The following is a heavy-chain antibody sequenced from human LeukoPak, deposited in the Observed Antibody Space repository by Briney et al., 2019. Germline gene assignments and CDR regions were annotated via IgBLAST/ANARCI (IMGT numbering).Heavy chain of an antibody. D-gene: IGHD3-10*01. CDR3: ARGGIPTGPYYYFYYMDV. Sequence: GGSLRLSCAASGFTFSRNVHWVRQAPGKGLEWVALISYDGNNKFYADSVKGRFTISRDNSRNTLYLQMNSLRGEDAAVYSCARGGIPTGPYYYFYYMDVWGKGTAVTVSS. V-gene: IGHV3-30*01. CDR1: GFTFSRNV. J-gene: IGHJ6*03. CDR2: ISYDGNNK.